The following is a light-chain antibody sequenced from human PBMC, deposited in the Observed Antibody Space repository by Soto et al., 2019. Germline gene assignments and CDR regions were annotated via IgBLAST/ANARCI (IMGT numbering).Light chain of an antibody. J-gene: IGLJ1*01. Sequence: QSVLTQPASVSGSTGQSITISCTGSSSDVGGYNYVSWYQQHPGKAPKLMIYEVSNRPSGVSNRFSGSKSGNTASLTISGLQAEDESDYYCSSYTSSSTPYVFGTGTK. V-gene: IGLV2-14*01. CDR2: EVS. CDR3: SSYTSSSTPYV. CDR1: SSDVGGYNY.